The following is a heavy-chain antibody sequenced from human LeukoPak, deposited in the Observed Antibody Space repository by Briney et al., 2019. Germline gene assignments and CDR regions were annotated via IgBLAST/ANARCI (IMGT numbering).Heavy chain of an antibody. J-gene: IGHJ4*02. CDR1: GFTFSSYE. D-gene: IGHD3-22*01. V-gene: IGHV3-48*03. Sequence: GGSLRLSCAASGFTFSSYEMNWVRQAPGKGLEWVSYISSSGSTIYYADSVKGRFTISRDNAKNSLYLQMNSLRAEDTAVYYCARGGSSYNDDSSGFYFDYWGQGTLVTVSS. CDR3: ARGGSSYNDDSSGFYFDY. CDR2: ISSSGSTI.